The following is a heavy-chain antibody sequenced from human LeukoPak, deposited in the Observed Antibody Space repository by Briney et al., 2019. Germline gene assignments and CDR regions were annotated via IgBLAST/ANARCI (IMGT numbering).Heavy chain of an antibody. J-gene: IGHJ2*01. D-gene: IGHD3-22*01. CDR2: IYTSGST. Sequence: SETLSLTCTVSGGSISSYYWSWIRQPAGKGLEWIGRIYTSGSTNYNPSLKSRVTMSADTSKNQFSLKLSSVTAADTAVYYCASTGLYYDSSGYYPDSYWYFDLWGRGTLVTVSS. V-gene: IGHV4-4*07. CDR1: GGSISSYY. CDR3: ASTGLYYDSSGYYPDSYWYFDL.